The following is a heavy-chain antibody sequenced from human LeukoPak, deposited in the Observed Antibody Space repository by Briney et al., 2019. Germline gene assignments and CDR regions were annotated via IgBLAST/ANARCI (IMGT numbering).Heavy chain of an antibody. Sequence: ASVKVSCKASGFTFTKSFIHWVRQGPGQGLERMGIIDSGAGNASYAQRFQGRVTMTSDTSTSTVYMQLSSLTSDDTAQYFCTRADDQDFDHWGQGTLVIVSS. D-gene: IGHD3-3*01. CDR3: TRADDQDFDH. J-gene: IGHJ4*02. CDR1: GFTFTKSF. V-gene: IGHV1-46*01. CDR2: IDSGAGNA.